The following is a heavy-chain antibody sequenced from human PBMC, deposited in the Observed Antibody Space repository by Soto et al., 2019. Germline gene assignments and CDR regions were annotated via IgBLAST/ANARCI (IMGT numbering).Heavy chain of an antibody. J-gene: IGHJ4*02. D-gene: IGHD4-17*01. V-gene: IGHV3-66*01. CDR3: ARDTTVTTPTYFAS. Sequence: SVKGRFTISRDNSKNTLYLQMHSLRADDTDVYYCARDTTVTTPTYFASWGQGTLVIVSS.